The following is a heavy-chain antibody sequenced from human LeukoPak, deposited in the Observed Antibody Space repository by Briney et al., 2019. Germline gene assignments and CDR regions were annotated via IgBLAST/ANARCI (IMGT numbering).Heavy chain of an antibody. V-gene: IGHV3-7*01. CDR1: GFTFGSYW. D-gene: IGHD1-26*01. CDR2: IKQDGSEK. CDR3: ASRGSYLDY. J-gene: IGHJ4*02. Sequence: GGSLRLSCAASGFTFGSYWMSWVRQAPGKGLEWVANIKQDGSEKYYVDSVKGRFTISRDNAKNSLYLQMNSLRAEDTAVYYCASRGSYLDYWGQGTLVTVSS.